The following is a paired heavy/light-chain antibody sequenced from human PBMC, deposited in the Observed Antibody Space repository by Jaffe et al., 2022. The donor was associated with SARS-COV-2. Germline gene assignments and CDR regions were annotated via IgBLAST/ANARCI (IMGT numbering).Light chain of an antibody. CDR3: QVWDSSSDHSYWV. CDR1: NIGSKS. CDR2: DDS. V-gene: IGLV3-21*02. Sequence: SYVLTQPPSVSVAPGQTARITCGGNNIGSKSVHWYQQKPGQAPVLVVYDDSDRPSGIPERFSGSNSGNTATLTISRVEAGDEADYYCQVWDSSSDHSYWVFGGGTKLTVL. J-gene: IGLJ3*02.
Heavy chain of an antibody. D-gene: IGHD4-17*01. CDR2: IYYSGST. V-gene: IGHV4-59*08. CDR1: GGSISSYY. Sequence: QVQLQESGPGLVKPSETLSLTCTVSGGSISSYYWSWIRQPPGKGLEWIGYIYYSGSTNYNPSLKSRVTISVDTSKNQFSLKLSSVTAADTAVYYCARHAPLYGDYVRRSGGDFDYWGQGTLVTVSS. CDR3: ARHAPLYGDYVRRSGGDFDY. J-gene: IGHJ4*02.